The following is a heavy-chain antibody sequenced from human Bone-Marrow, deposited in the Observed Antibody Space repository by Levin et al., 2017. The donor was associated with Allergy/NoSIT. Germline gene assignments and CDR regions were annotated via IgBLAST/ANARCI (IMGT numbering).Heavy chain of an antibody. CDR3: TRIAGDSGYALDV. V-gene: IGHV3-73*01. CDR1: GFTFSGSA. J-gene: IGHJ3*01. Sequence: GESLKISCVASGFTFSGSALHWVRQASGKGLEWVARIRSKANSYATAYAASVKGRFTISRDDSKNTAYLQLNSLKSEDTAVYYCTRIAGDSGYALDVWGLGTMVTVSS. D-gene: IGHD3-9*01. CDR2: IRSKANSYAT.